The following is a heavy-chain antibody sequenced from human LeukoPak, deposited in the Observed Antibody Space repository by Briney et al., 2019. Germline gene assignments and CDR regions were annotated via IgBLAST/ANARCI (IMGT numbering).Heavy chain of an antibody. CDR3: AKDRTTVIALDPDY. V-gene: IGHV3-23*01. J-gene: IGHJ4*02. Sequence: GGSLRLSCAASGFTFSSYAMSWVRQAPGKGLEWVSVISGSGDSTYYADSVKGRFTISRDNSKNTLYLQMNSLRAEDTAVYYCAKDRTTVIALDPDYWGQGTLVTVSS. CDR1: GFTFSSYA. CDR2: ISGSGDST. D-gene: IGHD4-17*01.